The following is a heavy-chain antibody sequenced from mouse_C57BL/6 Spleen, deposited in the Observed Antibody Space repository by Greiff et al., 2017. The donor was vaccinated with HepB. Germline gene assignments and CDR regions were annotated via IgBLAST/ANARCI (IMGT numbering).Heavy chain of an antibody. J-gene: IGHJ4*01. D-gene: IGHD2-2*01. CDR1: GFTFSSYT. CDR2: ISGGGGNT. CDR3: ARRGYDPYYYAMDY. Sequence: DVQLVESGGGLVKPGGSLKLSCAASGFTFSSYTMSWVRQTPEKRLEWVATISGGGGNTYYPDSVKGRFTISRDNAKNTLYLQMSSLRSEDTALYYCARRGYDPYYYAMDYWGQGTSVTVSS. V-gene: IGHV5-9*01.